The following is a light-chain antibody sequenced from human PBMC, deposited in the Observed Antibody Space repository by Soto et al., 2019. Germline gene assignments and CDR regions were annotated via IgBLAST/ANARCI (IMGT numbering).Light chain of an antibody. Sequence: SKMSQSPSSLSASVGDRVTITCQASQDISNYLNWYQQKPGQAPKLLIYDASGLEVGVPSRFSGSGSGTHFTLTISGLQPEDIATYYCQQFGDLTFIFGQGTLLEVK. J-gene: IGKJ5*01. CDR3: QQFGDLTFI. V-gene: IGKV1-33*01. CDR2: DAS. CDR1: QDISNY.